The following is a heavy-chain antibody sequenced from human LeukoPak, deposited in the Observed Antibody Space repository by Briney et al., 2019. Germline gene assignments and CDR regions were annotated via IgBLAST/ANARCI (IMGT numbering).Heavy chain of an antibody. J-gene: IGHJ6*03. D-gene: IGHD2-15*01. CDR3: ARRLYCSGGSCPIPYYYYYMDV. Sequence: PSETLSLTCTVSGGSISSYYWSWIRQPPGKGLEWIGYIYYSGSTNYNPSPKSRVTISVDTSRNQFSLKLSSVTAADTAVYYCARRLYCSGGSCPIPYYYYYMDVWGKGTTVTVSS. V-gene: IGHV4-59*01. CDR2: IYYSGST. CDR1: GGSISSYY.